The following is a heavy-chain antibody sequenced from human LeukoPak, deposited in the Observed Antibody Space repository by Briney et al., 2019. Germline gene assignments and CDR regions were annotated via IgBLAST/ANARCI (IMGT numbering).Heavy chain of an antibody. CDR3: ATYRRGPSYHFDY. CDR1: GFTFSSYA. Sequence: ESGGSLRLSCVASASGFTFSSYAMSWVRQAPGKGLDWVSVIATSGTNTYYSDSVKGRFTISRDDSTNTLYLYMNSLRADDTAVYYCATYRRGPSYHFDYWGQGTLVTVSS. V-gene: IGHV3-23*01. J-gene: IGHJ4*02. D-gene: IGHD3-16*02. CDR2: IATSGTNT.